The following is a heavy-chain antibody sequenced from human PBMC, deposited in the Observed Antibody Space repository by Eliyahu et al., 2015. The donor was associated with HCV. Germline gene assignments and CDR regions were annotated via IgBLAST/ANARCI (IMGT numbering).Heavy chain of an antibody. V-gene: IGHV3-15*01. Sequence: EVQLVESGGGLVKPGGSLRLSCAASGFTFSNAWMXWVRQAPGKGLEWVGRIKSKTXGGTTDYAAPVKGRLTISRDDSKNTLYLQMNSLKTEDTAVYYCTTVDQPANGGQGTLVTVSS. CDR3: TTVDQPAN. D-gene: IGHD2-2*01. CDR1: GFTFSNAW. CDR2: IKSKTXGGTT. J-gene: IGHJ4*02.